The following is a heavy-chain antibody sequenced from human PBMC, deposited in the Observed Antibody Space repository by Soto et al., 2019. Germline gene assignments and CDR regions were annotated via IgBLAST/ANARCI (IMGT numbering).Heavy chain of an antibody. Sequence: QVQLQESGPGLVKPSQTLSLTCAVSGGSISSGGYYWSWIRQHPGKGLEWIGYIYYSGNTHYNASLKSRVTISMDTSKNQFSLNLSSVTAADTAVYYCARVVCGTTNYTTFDFWGQGTLVTVSS. CDR3: ARVVCGTTNYTTFDF. J-gene: IGHJ4*02. D-gene: IGHD2-2*01. CDR1: GGSISSGGYY. V-gene: IGHV4-31*11. CDR2: IYYSGNT.